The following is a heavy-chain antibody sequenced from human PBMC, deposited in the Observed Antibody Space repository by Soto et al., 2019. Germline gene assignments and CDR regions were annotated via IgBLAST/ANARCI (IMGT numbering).Heavy chain of an antibody. Sequence: EVQMLESGGGLVQPGGSLRLSCAASGFIFSDYAMSWVRQAPGKGLEWVAGMGGANGDIYYTESVRGRFAISRDNSKSTLFLQLSSLRAEDTAVYFCAKDGVDHNSVWDPFDIWGQGTLVTVSS. CDR3: AKDGVDHNSVWDPFDI. J-gene: IGHJ3*02. V-gene: IGHV3-23*01. CDR2: MGGANGDI. CDR1: GFIFSDYA. D-gene: IGHD2-15*01.